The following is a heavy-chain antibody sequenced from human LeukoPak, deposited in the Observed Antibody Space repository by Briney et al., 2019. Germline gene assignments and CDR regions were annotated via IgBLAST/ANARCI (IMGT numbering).Heavy chain of an antibody. D-gene: IGHD4-23*01. CDR1: GFTVSSNY. CDR2: IYSGGST. V-gene: IGHV3-53*01. Sequence: GGSLRLSCAASGFTVSSNYMSWVRQAPGKGLEWVSVIYSGGSTYYADSVKGRITISRDNSKNTLYLQMNSLRAEDTAVYYCARVTTTVVTYYYYYMDVWGKGTTVTISS. J-gene: IGHJ6*03. CDR3: ARVTTTVVTYYYYYMDV.